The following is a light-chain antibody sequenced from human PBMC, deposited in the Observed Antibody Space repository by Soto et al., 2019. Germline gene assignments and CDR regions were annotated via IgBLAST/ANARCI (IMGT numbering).Light chain of an antibody. J-gene: IGKJ5*01. Sequence: EIVMTQSPATRSVSPGEGATLSCRASQSVSSNLAWYQQKPGQAPRLLIYGASTRATGIPARFSGSGSGTEFTLTISSLQSEDFAVYYCQQYNNWPITFGQGTRLEIK. CDR1: QSVSSN. V-gene: IGKV3-15*01. CDR2: GAS. CDR3: QQYNNWPIT.